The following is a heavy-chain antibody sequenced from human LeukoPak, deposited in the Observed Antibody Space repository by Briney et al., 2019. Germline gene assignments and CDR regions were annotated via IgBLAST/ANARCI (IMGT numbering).Heavy chain of an antibody. J-gene: IGHJ6*02. CDR1: GGSFSGYY. CDR3: ARANTIYRSYGMDV. V-gene: IGHV4-34*01. CDR2: INHSGST. D-gene: IGHD3-9*01. Sequence: PSETLSLTCAVYGGSFSGYYWSWIRQLPGKGLEWIGEINHSGSTNYNPSLKSRVTISVDTSKNQFSLKLSSVTAADTAVYYCARANTIYRSYGMDVWGQGTTVTVSS.